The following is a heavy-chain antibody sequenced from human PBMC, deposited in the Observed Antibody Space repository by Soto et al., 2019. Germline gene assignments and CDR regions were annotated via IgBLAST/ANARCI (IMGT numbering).Heavy chain of an antibody. J-gene: IGHJ6*03. CDR1: GFTFSSYD. Sequence: GGSLRLSCAASGFTFSSYDMHSVRQATGKGLEWVSAIGTAGDTYYPGSVKGRFTISRENAKNSLYLQMNSLRAGDTAVYYCARATKIVAAYYYYMDVWGKGTTVTVSS. V-gene: IGHV3-13*01. CDR3: ARATKIVAAYYYYMDV. D-gene: IGHD3-22*01. CDR2: IGTAGDT.